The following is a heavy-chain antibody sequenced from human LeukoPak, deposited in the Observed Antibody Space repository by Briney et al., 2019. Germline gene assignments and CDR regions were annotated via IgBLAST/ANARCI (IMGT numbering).Heavy chain of an antibody. V-gene: IGHV1-69*13. CDR3: ARDRNTMVRGVIPHYYMDV. CDR1: GGTFSSYA. CDR2: IIPIFGTA. J-gene: IGHJ6*03. Sequence: SVKVSCKASGGTFSSYAISWVRQAPGQGLEWMGGIIPIFGTANYAQKFQGRVTITADESTSTAYMELSSLRSEDTAVYYCARDRNTMVRGVIPHYYMDVWGKGTTVTVSS. D-gene: IGHD3-10*01.